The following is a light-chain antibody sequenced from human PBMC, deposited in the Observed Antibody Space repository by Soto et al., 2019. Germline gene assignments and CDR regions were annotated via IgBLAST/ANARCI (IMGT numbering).Light chain of an antibody. CDR2: GAS. V-gene: IGKV3-20*01. J-gene: IGKJ4*01. CDR1: QSVTTSY. CDR3: QQYRSSPFT. Sequence: EIVLTQSPGTLSLSPGARATLSCWASQSVTTSYLAWYQQKPGQSPRLLIYGASSRATGIPDRSSGSGSGTDFTLTISRLEPEDFAVYYCQQYRSSPFTFGGGTK.